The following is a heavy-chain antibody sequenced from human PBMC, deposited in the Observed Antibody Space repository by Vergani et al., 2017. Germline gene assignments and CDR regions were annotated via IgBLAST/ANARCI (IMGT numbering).Heavy chain of an antibody. CDR3: ARGASLRYVDWLVNENRYGIDV. D-gene: IGHD3-9*01. Sequence: EVQLVESGGGLVQPGGSLRLSCAASGFTFSSYWMSWVRQAPGKGLEWVANIKQDGSEKYYVDSVKGRFTISRDNAKNSLYLQMNSMRADATAVYCCARGASLRYVDWLVNENRYGIDVWGQGTTVTVSS. CDR1: GFTFSSYW. V-gene: IGHV3-7*04. CDR2: IKQDGSEK. J-gene: IGHJ6*02.